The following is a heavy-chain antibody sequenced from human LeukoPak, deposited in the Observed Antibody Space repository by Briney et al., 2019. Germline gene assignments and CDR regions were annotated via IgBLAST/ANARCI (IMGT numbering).Heavy chain of an antibody. V-gene: IGHV1-18*04. CDR2: ITTHNGHT. D-gene: IGHD5-24*01. CDR1: GYTLTTYA. Sequence: ASVKVSCKASGYTLTTYAISWLRQAPGQGLEWMGWITTHNGHTSYAQNLQGRVTMTTDTSTSTAYMDLRSLRSDVTAVYYCARVGQMTTPYFDYWGQGTLVTVSS. J-gene: IGHJ4*02. CDR3: ARVGQMTTPYFDY.